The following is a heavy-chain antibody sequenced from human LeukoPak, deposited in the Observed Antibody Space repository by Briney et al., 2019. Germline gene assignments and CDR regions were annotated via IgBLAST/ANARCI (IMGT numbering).Heavy chain of an antibody. V-gene: IGHV5-51*01. D-gene: IGHD2-21*01. CDR2: IYPGDSDT. Sequence: GESLKISCKASGYSFSTYWIGWVRQMPGKGLEWMGIIYPGDSDTRDSPSFQGQVTISVDKSLSTAYLQWSSLEASDTAMYYCARCGGEFDYWGQGTLVTVSS. CDR3: ARCGGEFDY. J-gene: IGHJ4*02. CDR1: GYSFSTYW.